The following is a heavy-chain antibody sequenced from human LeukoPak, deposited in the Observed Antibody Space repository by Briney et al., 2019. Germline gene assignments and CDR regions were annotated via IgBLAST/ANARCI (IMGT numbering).Heavy chain of an antibody. Sequence: GGSLRLSCAASGFTFRNYCMTWVRQVPGKGLEWVASIKQDASEKNFLDSVKGRFTISRDNAENSLYLQMNSLRAEDTAVYYCARVYYQDSGTSYRHLDYWGQGTLVTVSS. V-gene: IGHV3-7*01. J-gene: IGHJ4*02. CDR3: ARVYYQDSGTSYRHLDY. D-gene: IGHD3-22*01. CDR2: IKQDASEK. CDR1: GFTFRNYC.